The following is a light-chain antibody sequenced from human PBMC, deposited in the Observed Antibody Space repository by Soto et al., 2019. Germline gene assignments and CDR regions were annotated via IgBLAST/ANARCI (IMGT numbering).Light chain of an antibody. J-gene: IGLJ2*01. V-gene: IGLV1-44*01. Sequence: QAVVTQPPSASGTPGQRVTISCSGSSSSIGSNTINWYQQLPGTAPKLLIYTDNQRPSGVPDRFSGSKSGTSASLAISGLQSEDEAGYYCASWDDSLNGVVFGGGTKLTVL. CDR3: ASWDDSLNGVV. CDR2: TDN. CDR1: SSSIGSNT.